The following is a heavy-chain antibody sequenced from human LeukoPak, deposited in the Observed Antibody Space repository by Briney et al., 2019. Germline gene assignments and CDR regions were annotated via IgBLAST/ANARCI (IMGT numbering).Heavy chain of an antibody. J-gene: IGHJ5*02. V-gene: IGHV4-39*01. Sequence: SETLSLTCTVSGGSISSSSYYWGWIRQPPGKGLEWIGSIYYSGSTYYNPSLKSRVTISVDTSKNQFSLKLSSVTAADTAVYYCARGGSYDSLGNWFDPWGQGTLVTVSS. CDR1: GGSISSSSYY. D-gene: IGHD3-3*01. CDR2: IYYSGST. CDR3: ARGGSYDSLGNWFDP.